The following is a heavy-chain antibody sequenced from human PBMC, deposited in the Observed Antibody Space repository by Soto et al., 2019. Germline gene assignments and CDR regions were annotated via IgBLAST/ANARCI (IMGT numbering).Heavy chain of an antibody. V-gene: IGHV3-72*01. Sequence: EVQLVESGGGLVQPGGSLRLSCAASGFTLSDHYMDWVRQAPGKGLEWVARTKNRSQRYTIEYVASVKGRFTISRDDSKNSLYLQMNSLKSEDTAVYYCTCWIAARCSWGQGTLVTVAS. D-gene: IGHD6-6*01. CDR2: TKNRSQRYTI. J-gene: IGHJ4*02. CDR3: TCWIAARCS. CDR1: GFTLSDHY.